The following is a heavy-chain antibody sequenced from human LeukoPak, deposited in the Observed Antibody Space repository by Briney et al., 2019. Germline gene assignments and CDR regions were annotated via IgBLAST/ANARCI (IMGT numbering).Heavy chain of an antibody. CDR2: INHSGST. CDR3: ARVWPHYSGSYYWFDP. J-gene: IGHJ5*02. D-gene: IGHD1-26*01. CDR1: GGSFSDHY. Sequence: PSETLSLTCAVYGGSFSDHYWSWIRQPPGKGLEWIGEINHSGSTNYNPSLKSRVTISVDTSKNQFSLKLSSVTAADTAVYYCARVWPHYSGSYYWFDPWGQGTLVTVSS. V-gene: IGHV4-34*01.